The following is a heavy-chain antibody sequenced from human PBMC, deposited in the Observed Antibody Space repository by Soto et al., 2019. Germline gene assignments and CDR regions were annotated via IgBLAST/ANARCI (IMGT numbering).Heavy chain of an antibody. CDR3: AKDTGEYSSVLVRYYYYGMDV. V-gene: IGHV3-43*01. CDR2: ISWDGGST. J-gene: IGHJ6*02. CDR1: GFTFDDYT. Sequence: PGGSLRLSCAASGFTFDDYTMHWVRQAPGKGLEWVSLISWDGGSTYYADSVKGRFTISRDNSKNSLYLQMNSLRTEDTALYYCAKDTGEYSSVLVRYYYYGMDVWGQGTTVTVSS. D-gene: IGHD6-6*01.